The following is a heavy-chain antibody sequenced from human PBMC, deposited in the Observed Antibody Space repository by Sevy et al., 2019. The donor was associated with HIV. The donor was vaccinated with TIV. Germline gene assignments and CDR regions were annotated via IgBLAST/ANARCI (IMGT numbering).Heavy chain of an antibody. CDR3: ARDKRDSSGYSNY. Sequence: GGPLRLSCAASGFTFSDYYMSWIRQAPGKGLEWVSYISSSGSTIYYADSVKGRFTISRDNAKNSLYLQMNSLRAEDTAVYYCARDKRDSSGYSNYWGQGTLVTVSS. V-gene: IGHV3-11*01. CDR2: ISSSGSTI. CDR1: GFTFSDYY. J-gene: IGHJ4*02. D-gene: IGHD3-22*01.